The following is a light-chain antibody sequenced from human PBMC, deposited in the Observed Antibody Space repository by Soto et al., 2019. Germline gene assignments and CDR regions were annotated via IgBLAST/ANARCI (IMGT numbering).Light chain of an antibody. J-gene: IGLJ2*01. CDR1: SNNVGNYNR. V-gene: IGLV2-23*02. Sequence: QSALTQPASVSGSPGQSITISCTGTSNNVGNYNRVSWYQQYPGKAPKLIIYEVTERPSGVPDRFSGSKSGNTASLTISGLQSEDEADYYCCSSAGITTYVFGGGTKLTV. CDR3: CSSAGITTYV. CDR2: EVT.